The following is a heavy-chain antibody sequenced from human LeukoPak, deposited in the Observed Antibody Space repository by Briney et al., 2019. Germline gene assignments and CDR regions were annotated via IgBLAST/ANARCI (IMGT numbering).Heavy chain of an antibody. Sequence: ASVKVSCKGSGYTFTGYYMHWVRQAPGEGLEWMGWINPNSGTTSYAQKFQGRVTVTRDTSISTAYMELSRLESDDTAVYYCARDLMTTPTWDFDYWGQGTLVTVDS. J-gene: IGHJ4*02. CDR2: INPNSGTT. CDR3: ARDLMTTPTWDFDY. V-gene: IGHV1-2*02. D-gene: IGHD3-16*01. CDR1: GYTFTGYY.